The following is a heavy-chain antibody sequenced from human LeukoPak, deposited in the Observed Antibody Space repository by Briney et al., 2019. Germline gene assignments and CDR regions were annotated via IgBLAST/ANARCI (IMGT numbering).Heavy chain of an antibody. J-gene: IGHJ4*02. Sequence: GSVEVSCKASGYTFTGYYMHWVRQAPGQGLEWMGWINPNSGGTNYAQKFQGWVTMTRDTSISTAYMELSSLRSEDTAVYYCASLAIDSGSYLADYWGQGTLVTVSS. D-gene: IGHD1-26*01. CDR1: GYTFTGYY. CDR3: ASLAIDSGSYLADY. CDR2: INPNSGGT. V-gene: IGHV1-2*04.